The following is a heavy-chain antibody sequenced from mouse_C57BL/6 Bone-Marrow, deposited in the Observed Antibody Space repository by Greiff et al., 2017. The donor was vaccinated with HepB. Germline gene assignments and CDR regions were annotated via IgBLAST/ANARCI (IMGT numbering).Heavy chain of an antibody. J-gene: IGHJ3*01. V-gene: IGHV3-8*01. CDR2: ISYSGST. CDR3: ARRRDYVGFAY. Sequence: EVHLVESGPGLAQPSQTLSLTCSVTGYSITSYYWNWIRKFPGKKLEYMGYISYSGSTYYNPSPKNRSSTTRNTSKNQYYLQLNSVTTEDTATYYCARRRDYVGFAYWGQGTLVTVSA. CDR1: GYSITSYY. D-gene: IGHD1-1*01.